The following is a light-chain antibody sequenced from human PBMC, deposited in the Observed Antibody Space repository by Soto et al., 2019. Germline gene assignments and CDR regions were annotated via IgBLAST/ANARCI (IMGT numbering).Light chain of an antibody. Sequence: EIVMTQSPATLSVSPGERATLSCRASQSVSSNLAWYQQKPGQAPRFLIYGASTRATGIPARFSGSGSGTEFTLTISSLQSEDFAVYYCQQYDNRPLTFGGGTKV. CDR2: GAS. CDR3: QQYDNRPLT. V-gene: IGKV3-15*01. J-gene: IGKJ4*01. CDR1: QSVSSN.